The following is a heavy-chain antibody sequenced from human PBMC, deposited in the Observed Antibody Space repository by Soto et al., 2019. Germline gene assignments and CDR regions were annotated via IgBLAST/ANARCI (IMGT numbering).Heavy chain of an antibody. Sequence: GGSLRLSCAASGFTFSSYAMSWVRQAPGKGLEWVSAISGSGGSTYYADSVKGRFTISRDNSKNTLYLQMNSLRAEDTAVYYCAKDPGSSGWYSVYFQHWGQGTLVTVSS. CDR3: AKDPGSSGWYSVYFQH. CDR2: ISGSGGST. J-gene: IGHJ1*01. CDR1: GFTFSSYA. V-gene: IGHV3-23*01. D-gene: IGHD6-19*01.